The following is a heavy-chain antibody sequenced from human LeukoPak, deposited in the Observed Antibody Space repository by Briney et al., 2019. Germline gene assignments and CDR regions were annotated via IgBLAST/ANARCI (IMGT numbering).Heavy chain of an antibody. CDR2: INPSGGST. CDR3: AREGYKVRGVIPLSPFDY. D-gene: IGHD3-10*01. CDR1: GYTFTSYY. V-gene: IGHV1-46*01. J-gene: IGHJ4*02. Sequence: ASVKVSCKASGYTFTSYYMHWVRQAPGQGLEWMGIINPSGGSTSYAQKFQGRVTMTRDTSTSTVYMELRSLRSDDTAVYYCAREGYKVRGVIPLSPFDYWGQGTLVTVSS.